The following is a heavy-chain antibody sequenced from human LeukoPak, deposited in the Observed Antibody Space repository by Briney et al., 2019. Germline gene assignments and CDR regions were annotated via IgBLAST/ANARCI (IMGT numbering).Heavy chain of an antibody. V-gene: IGHV3-30-3*01. CDR3: ASGFSLVTVPDY. Sequence: GRSLRLSCAASGFTFSSYAMHWVRQAPGKGLEWVAVISYDGSNKYYADSVKGRFTISRGNSKNTLYLQMNSLRAEDTAVYYCASGFSLVTVPDYWGQGTLVTVSS. J-gene: IGHJ4*02. D-gene: IGHD2-21*02. CDR1: GFTFSSYA. CDR2: ISYDGSNK.